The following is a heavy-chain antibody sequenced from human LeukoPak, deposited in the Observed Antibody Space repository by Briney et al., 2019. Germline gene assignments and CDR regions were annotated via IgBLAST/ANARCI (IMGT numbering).Heavy chain of an antibody. CDR2: IHSDGRST. J-gene: IGHJ4*02. Sequence: GGSLRLSCAASGFTFSTYWMHWVRQAPGKGLVWVSRIHSDGRSTSYADSVNGRFTISRDNAKNTLYLQMNSLRAEDTAVYYCARDRPGNTAIDYWGQGILVTVSS. D-gene: IGHD5-18*01. CDR1: GFTFSTYW. CDR3: ARDRPGNTAIDY. V-gene: IGHV3-74*01.